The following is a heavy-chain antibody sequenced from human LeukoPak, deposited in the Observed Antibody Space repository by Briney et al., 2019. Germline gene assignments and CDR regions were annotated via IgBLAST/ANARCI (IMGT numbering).Heavy chain of an antibody. CDR1: GFTFSSYA. V-gene: IGHV3-23*01. CDR2: ISGSGGST. D-gene: IGHD2-15*01. J-gene: IGHJ6*02. Sequence: TGGSLRLSCAASGFTFSSYAMSWVRQAQGQGLEWVSAISGSGGSTYYADSVKGRFTISRDNSKSTLYLQMDSLSVEDTAVYYCAKDLVEYGMDVWGQGTTVTVSS. CDR3: AKDLVEYGMDV.